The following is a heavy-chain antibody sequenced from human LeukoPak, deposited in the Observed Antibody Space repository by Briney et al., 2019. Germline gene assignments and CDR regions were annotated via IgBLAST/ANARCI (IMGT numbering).Heavy chain of an antibody. V-gene: IGHV3-9*01. Sequence: GGSLRLSCAASGFTFSTYAMHWVRQAPGKGLEWVSGISWNSGSIGYADSVKGRFTISRDNAKNSLYLQMNSLRAEDTALYYCAGTYYYDSSGLNYWGQGTLVTVSS. J-gene: IGHJ4*02. CDR1: GFTFSTYA. CDR2: ISWNSGSI. D-gene: IGHD3-22*01. CDR3: AGTYYYDSSGLNY.